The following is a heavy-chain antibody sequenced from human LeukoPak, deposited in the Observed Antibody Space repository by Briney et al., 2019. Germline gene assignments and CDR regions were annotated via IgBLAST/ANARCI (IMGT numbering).Heavy chain of an antibody. CDR1: GFTFSSRDW. Sequence: GGSLRLSCVASGFTFSSRDWMTWVRPAPGKGLEWVANIKQDGSDKNYVDSVKGRFTISRDNAKNSVDLQMNSLRVEDTAVYYCARSFGGYYYIPGDGAFDIWGQGTMVTVSS. CDR2: IKQDGSDK. V-gene: IGHV3-7*03. D-gene: IGHD3-22*01. J-gene: IGHJ3*02. CDR3: ARSFGGYYYIPGDGAFDI.